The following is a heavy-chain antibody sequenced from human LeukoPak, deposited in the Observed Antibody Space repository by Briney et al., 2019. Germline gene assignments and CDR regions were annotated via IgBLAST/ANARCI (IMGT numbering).Heavy chain of an antibody. J-gene: IGHJ4*02. CDR2: IYYSGMT. D-gene: IGHD6-13*01. CDR1: GGSINSYY. Sequence: SETLSLTCTVSGGSINSYYWSWIRQPPGKGLEWIGYIYYSGMTDYNPSLKSRVTISVDTSKNQFSLKLSSVTAADTAMYYCARHRIAAAGTYFDYWGQGTLVTVSS. V-gene: IGHV4-59*08. CDR3: ARHRIAAAGTYFDY.